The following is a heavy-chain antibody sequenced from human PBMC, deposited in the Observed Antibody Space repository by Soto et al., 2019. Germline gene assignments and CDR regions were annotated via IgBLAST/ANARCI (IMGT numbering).Heavy chain of an antibody. CDR3: ARDLEFRDVNISHLDY. Sequence: QVQLVQSGAEVKKPGSSVKVSCKASGGTFSSHVFNWVRQAPGQGLEWMGGIMPIIGTANYAQKFQGRVTITADESTSTAYMELSILRSEDTAVYYCARDLEFRDVNISHLDYWGQGTLVTVSS. J-gene: IGHJ4*02. V-gene: IGHV1-69*01. CDR1: GGTFSSHV. CDR2: IMPIIGTA. D-gene: IGHD3-10*01.